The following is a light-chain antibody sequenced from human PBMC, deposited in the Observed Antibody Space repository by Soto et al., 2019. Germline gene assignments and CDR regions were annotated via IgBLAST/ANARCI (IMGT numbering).Light chain of an antibody. V-gene: IGKV3-11*01. CDR2: DAS. Sequence: EIVLTQSPATLSLSPGERATLSCRASQSVSSYLAWYQQKPGQAPRLLIYDASNRATGIPARFSGSGSGTDFTLTISSLGPEDFAFYYCQQRSNWPPLFTFGLGPKWISN. CDR3: QQRSNWPPLFT. J-gene: IGKJ3*01. CDR1: QSVSSY.